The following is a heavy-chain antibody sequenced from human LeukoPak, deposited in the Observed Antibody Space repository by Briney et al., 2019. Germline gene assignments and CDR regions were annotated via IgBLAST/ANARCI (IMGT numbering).Heavy chain of an antibody. V-gene: IGHV1-2*02. CDR3: ARDLVPDTAMVTVGVGY. CDR2: INPNSGGT. D-gene: IGHD5-18*01. Sequence: ASVKVSCKASGYTFTGYYMHWVRQAPGQGLEWMGWINPNSGGTSYSQKFQGRVTMTRDTSTSTVYMELSSLRSEDTAVYYCARDLVPDTAMVTVGVGYWGQGTLVTVSS. CDR1: GYTFTGYY. J-gene: IGHJ4*02.